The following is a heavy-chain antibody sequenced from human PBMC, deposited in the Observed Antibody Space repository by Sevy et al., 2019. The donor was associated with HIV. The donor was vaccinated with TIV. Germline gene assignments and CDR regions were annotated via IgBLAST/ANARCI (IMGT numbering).Heavy chain of an antibody. D-gene: IGHD3-22*01. CDR2: FDPEDGET. CDR3: ATTKDYYESSGSPFDY. V-gene: IGHV1-24*01. CDR1: GYTLTKLS. Sequence: ASVKVSCKVSGYTLTKLSMHWVRQGPGKGLEWMGSFDPEDGETIYAQKFQGRVTMTEDTSTDTAHMELRSLKSEDMAVYYCATTKDYYESSGSPFDYWGQGTLVTVSS. J-gene: IGHJ4*02.